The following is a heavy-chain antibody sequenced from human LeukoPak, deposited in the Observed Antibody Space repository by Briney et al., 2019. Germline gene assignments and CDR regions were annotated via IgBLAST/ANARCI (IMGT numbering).Heavy chain of an antibody. CDR2: IYYSGST. D-gene: IGHD3-10*01. V-gene: IGHV4-39*07. J-gene: IGHJ4*02. CDR1: GGSISSSSYY. Sequence: SETLSLTCTVSGGSISSSSYYWGWIRQPPGKGLEWIGSIYYSGSTNYNPSLKSRVTISVDTSKNQFSLKLSSVTAADTAVYYCARYRPGDLWFGELSSYYFDYWGQGTLVTVSS. CDR3: ARYRPGDLWFGELSSYYFDY.